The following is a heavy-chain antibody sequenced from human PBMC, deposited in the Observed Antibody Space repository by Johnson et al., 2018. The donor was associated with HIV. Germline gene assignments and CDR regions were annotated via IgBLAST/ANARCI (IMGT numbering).Heavy chain of an antibody. CDR3: AKPPSMGADAFDI. CDR1: GFTFSSYA. J-gene: IGHJ3*02. D-gene: IGHD3-16*01. V-gene: IGHV3-30-3*02. Sequence: QMQLVESGGGVVQPGRSLRLSCAASGFTFSSYAMHWVRQAPGKGLEWVAVISYDGSNKYYADSVKGRFTISRDTSKNTLYLQVTSLRAEDTAVYYCAKPPSMGADAFDIWGQGTGVTVSS. CDR2: ISYDGSNK.